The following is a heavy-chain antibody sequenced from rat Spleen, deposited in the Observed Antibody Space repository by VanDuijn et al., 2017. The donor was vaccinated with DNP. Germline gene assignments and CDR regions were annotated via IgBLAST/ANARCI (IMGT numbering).Heavy chain of an antibody. CDR2: ITNTGDGS. V-gene: IGHV5-31*01. CDR1: GFIFSNYW. CDR3: ARATHTTGIPFYFDY. Sequence: EVQLVESGGGPVQPGRSLKLSCVASGFIFSNYWMTWIRQAPGKGLEWVASITNTGDGSYYSDSVKGRFTISRDNAKNTQYLQMDSLRSEDTATYYCARATHTTGIPFYFDYWGQGVMVTVSS. D-gene: IGHD1-7*01. J-gene: IGHJ2*01.